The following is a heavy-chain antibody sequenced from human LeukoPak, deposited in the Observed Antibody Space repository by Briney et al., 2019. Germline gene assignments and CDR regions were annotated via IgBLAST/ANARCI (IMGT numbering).Heavy chain of an antibody. CDR3: ARAVTVYYFDY. J-gene: IGHJ4*02. V-gene: IGHV4-59*01. Sequence: SETLSLTCTVSGAPFSNYYWSWIRQPPGKGLEWIGYIYYSGSTNYNPSLKSRVTISVDTSKNQFSLKLSSVTAADTAVYYCARAVTVYYFDYWGQGTLVTVSS. D-gene: IGHD2-21*02. CDR1: GAPFSNYY. CDR2: IYYSGST.